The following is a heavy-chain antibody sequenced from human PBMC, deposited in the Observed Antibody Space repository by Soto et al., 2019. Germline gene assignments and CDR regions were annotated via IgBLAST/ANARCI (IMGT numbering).Heavy chain of an antibody. CDR2: ISGSGGST. J-gene: IGHJ3*02. CDR1: GFTFSSYA. CDR3: AKDQWVGAWTTFAFDI. Sequence: GGSLRLSCAASGFTFSSYAMSWVRQAPGKGLEWVSAISGSGGSTYYADSVKGRFTISRDNSKNTLYLQMNSLRAEDTAVYYCAKDQWVGAWTTFAFDIWGQGTMVTVSS. V-gene: IGHV3-23*01. D-gene: IGHD4-17*01.